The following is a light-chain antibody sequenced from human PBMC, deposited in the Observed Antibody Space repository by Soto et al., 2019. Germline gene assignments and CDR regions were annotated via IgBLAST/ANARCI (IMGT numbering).Light chain of an antibody. Sequence: QSVLTQPPSASGTPGQRVTISCSGSSSNIGSNTVNWYQHLPGTAPKLLMYSNDQRPSGVPDRFSASKSGTSVSLTISGLQSEDGADYYCAAWDDSLNGRVFGGGTKLTVL. J-gene: IGLJ3*02. CDR1: SSNIGSNT. CDR2: SND. CDR3: AAWDDSLNGRV. V-gene: IGLV1-44*01.